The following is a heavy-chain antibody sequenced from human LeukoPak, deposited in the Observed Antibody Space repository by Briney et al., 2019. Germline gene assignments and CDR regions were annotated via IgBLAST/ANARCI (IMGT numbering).Heavy chain of an antibody. V-gene: IGHV3-23*01. J-gene: IGHJ4*02. Sequence: GGSLRLSCAVSGFTFSSYAMNWVRQAPGKGLEWVSTISGSGGSTYYADSVKGRFTISRDNSKNTLYLQMNSLRAEDTAVYYCARGRYGSGSHYYFDYWGQGTLVTVSS. D-gene: IGHD3-10*01. CDR3: ARGRYGSGSHYYFDY. CDR1: GFTFSSYA. CDR2: ISGSGGST.